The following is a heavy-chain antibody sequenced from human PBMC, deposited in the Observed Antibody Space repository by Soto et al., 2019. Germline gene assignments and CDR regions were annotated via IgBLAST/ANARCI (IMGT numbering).Heavy chain of an antibody. CDR2: IYYSGST. J-gene: IGHJ4*02. D-gene: IGHD3-16*01. CDR1: GGSISSGDYY. V-gene: IGHV4-30-4*01. CDR3: TTHSWGAPGPY. Sequence: PSETLSLTCTVSGGSISSGDYYWSWIRQPPGKGLEWIGYIYYSGSTYYNPFLKSRVTISVDTSKNQFSLKLSSVTAADTAVYYCTTHSWGAPGPYWGQGTLVTVSS.